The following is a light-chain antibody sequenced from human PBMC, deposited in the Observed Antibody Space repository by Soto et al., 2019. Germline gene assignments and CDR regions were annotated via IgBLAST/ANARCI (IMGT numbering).Light chain of an antibody. V-gene: IGKV1-5*01. CDR3: QQYNSYPYT. J-gene: IGKJ2*01. CDR2: DAS. Sequence: DIQMTQSPSTLSASVGDRVTITCRASQSISSWLAWYQQKPGKAPKLLIYDASSLESGVPSRFRDSGSGTEFTLTISSLQPDDFAPYYCQQYNSYPYTFSQGTKLEIK. CDR1: QSISSW.